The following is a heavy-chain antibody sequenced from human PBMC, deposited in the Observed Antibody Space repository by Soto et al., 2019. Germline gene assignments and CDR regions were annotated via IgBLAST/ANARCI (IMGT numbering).Heavy chain of an antibody. D-gene: IGHD6-13*01. Sequence: QVQLVQSGAEVKKPGSSVKVSCKASGGTFSSYAISWVRQAPGQGLEWMGGIIPIFGTANYAQKFQGRVTITADESTSTAYMELSSLRSEDTAVYYCASVGFRGSSWKMGFDYWGQGTLVTVSS. V-gene: IGHV1-69*01. CDR3: ASVGFRGSSWKMGFDY. CDR2: IIPIFGTA. J-gene: IGHJ4*02. CDR1: GGTFSSYA.